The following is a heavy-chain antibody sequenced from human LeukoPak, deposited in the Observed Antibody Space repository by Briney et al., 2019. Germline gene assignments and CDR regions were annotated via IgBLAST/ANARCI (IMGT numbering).Heavy chain of an antibody. J-gene: IGHJ6*03. V-gene: IGHV4-4*09. Sequence: SETLSLTCTVSGGSISSYYWSWIRQPPGKGLEWIGYIYTSGSTNYNPSLKSRVTISVDTSKNQFSLKLSSVTAADTAVYYCARHNRVYPYYYYYMDVWGKGTTVTVSS. CDR3: ARHNRVYPYYYYYMDV. D-gene: IGHD6-13*01. CDR1: GGSISSYY. CDR2: IYTSGST.